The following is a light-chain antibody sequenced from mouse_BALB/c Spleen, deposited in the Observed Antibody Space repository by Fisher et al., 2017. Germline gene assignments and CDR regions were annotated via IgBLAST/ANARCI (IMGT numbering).Light chain of an antibody. V-gene: IGKV4-55*01. Sequence: IVITQTPAIMSASPGEKVTMTCTASSSVSSSYLHWYQQKPGSSPRLLIYDTSNLASGVPVRFSGSGSGTSYSLTISRMEAEDAATYYCQQWSSYPLTFGAGTKLELK. J-gene: IGKJ5*01. CDR3: QQWSSYPLT. CDR1: SSVSS. CDR2: DTS.